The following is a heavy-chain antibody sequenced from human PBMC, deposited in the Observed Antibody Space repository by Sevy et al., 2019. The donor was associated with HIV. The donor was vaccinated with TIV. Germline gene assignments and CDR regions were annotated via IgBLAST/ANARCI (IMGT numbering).Heavy chain of an antibody. V-gene: IGHV4-61*02. CDR2: IYTRGIT. D-gene: IGHD1-1*01. J-gene: IGHJ3*02. Sequence: SETLSLTCTVSGGSISSGNYYWSWIRQPAGKGLEWIGRIYTRGITNYNPSLKSRVTMSVDTSKNQFSLKLSSVTTADTAVYYCAREPALYNAFDIWGQGTMVTVSS. CDR1: GGSISSGNYY. CDR3: AREPALYNAFDI.